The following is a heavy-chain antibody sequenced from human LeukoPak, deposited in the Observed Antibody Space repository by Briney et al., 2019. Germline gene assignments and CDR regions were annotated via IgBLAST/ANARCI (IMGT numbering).Heavy chain of an antibody. CDR2: LYWNGDK. J-gene: IGHJ3*02. D-gene: IGHD1-26*01. V-gene: IGHV2-5*01. CDR1: GFSLNSEGVG. Sequence: SGPTLVKPTQTLTLTCTFSGFSLNSEGVGVGWIRQPPGKALEWLAILYWNGDKRYRPSLRSRLTITKDTSKNQVVLIITNMAPVYTATYYCAHSLYIGTYYAFDIWGQGTMVTVSS. CDR3: AHSLYIGTYYAFDI.